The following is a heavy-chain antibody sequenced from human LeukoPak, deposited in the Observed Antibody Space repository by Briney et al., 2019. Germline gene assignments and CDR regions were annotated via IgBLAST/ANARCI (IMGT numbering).Heavy chain of an antibody. CDR1: EITFSTYW. V-gene: IGHV3-74*01. CDR3: ARVAVGEYNFHH. Sequence: GGSLRLSCAASEITFSTYWMHWVRQAPGKGLVWVSRINPDGSTASYAGSVEGRFTISRDNAKNTLYLQMNSLRAEDTAVYFCARVAVGEYNFHHWGQGTLVTVSS. D-gene: IGHD6-19*01. CDR2: INPDGSTA. J-gene: IGHJ4*02.